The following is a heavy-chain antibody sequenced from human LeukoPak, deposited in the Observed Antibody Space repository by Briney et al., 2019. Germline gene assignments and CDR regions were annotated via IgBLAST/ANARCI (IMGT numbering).Heavy chain of an antibody. CDR1: GLILRSYA. D-gene: IGHD3-10*01. CDR3: AKDPSESYNYGFFDY. Sequence: GGSLRLSCAASGLILRSYAMSWVRQAPGKGLEWVSAISGSGGSTYYADSVKGRFTISRDNAKNTVYLQTNSLRVEDTAVYFCAKDPSESYNYGFFDYWGQGTLVTVSS. J-gene: IGHJ4*02. V-gene: IGHV3-23*01. CDR2: ISGSGGST.